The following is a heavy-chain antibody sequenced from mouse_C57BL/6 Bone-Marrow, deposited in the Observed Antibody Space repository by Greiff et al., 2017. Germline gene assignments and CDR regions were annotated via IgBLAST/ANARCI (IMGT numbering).Heavy chain of an antibody. CDR2: IDPENGDT. Sequence: VQLQQSGAELVRPGASVKLSCTASGFNIKDDYMHWVKQRPEQGLEWIGWIDPENGDTEYASKFQGKATITADTSSNTAYLQLSSLTSEDTAVYYCTTGALLWYFDVWGTGTTVTVSS. CDR3: TTGALLWYFDV. V-gene: IGHV14-4*01. CDR1: GFNIKDDY. J-gene: IGHJ1*03. D-gene: IGHD3-1*01.